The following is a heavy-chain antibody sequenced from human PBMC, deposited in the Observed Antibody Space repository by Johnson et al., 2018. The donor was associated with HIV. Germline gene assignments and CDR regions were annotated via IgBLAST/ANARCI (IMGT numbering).Heavy chain of an antibody. CDR1: GFTFSSYA. Sequence: VQLVESGGGLVQPGGSLRLSCAASGFTFSSYAMSWVRQAPGKGLEWVSATTPSGGGTYYADSVKGRFTISRDNSKNTLFLQMNSLRAEDTAVYYCARDPAAAALRAFDIWGQGTMVTVSS. V-gene: IGHV3-23*04. D-gene: IGHD6-13*01. J-gene: IGHJ3*02. CDR2: TTPSGGGT. CDR3: ARDPAAAALRAFDI.